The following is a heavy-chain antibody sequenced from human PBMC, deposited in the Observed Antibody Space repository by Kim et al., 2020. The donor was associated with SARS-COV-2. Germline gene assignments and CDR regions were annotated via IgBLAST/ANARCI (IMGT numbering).Heavy chain of an antibody. Sequence: ASVKVSCKASGFTFTDYYLHWVRQAPGQGLEWMGRINCNSGGAAYAPKFQGRVTMTRDTSITTAYMELTGLTSDDTVVFFCARGRQFGSGSPGRIFDFWG. CDR1: GFTFTDYY. CDR2: INCNSGGA. J-gene: IGHJ3*01. CDR3: ARGRQFGSGSPGRIFDF. D-gene: IGHD3-10*01. V-gene: IGHV1-2*05.